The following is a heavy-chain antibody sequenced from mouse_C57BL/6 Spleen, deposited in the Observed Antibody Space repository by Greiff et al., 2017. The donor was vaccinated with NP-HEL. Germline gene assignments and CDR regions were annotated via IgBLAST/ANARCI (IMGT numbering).Heavy chain of an antibody. CDR2: INPNYGTT. Sequence: EVQLQQSGPELVKPGASVKISCKASGYSFTDYNMNWVNQSNGKSLEWIGVINPNYGTTSYNQKFKGKATLTVDQSSSTAYMQLSSLTSEDSAVDYGTRGGSGYGYFDVWGTGTTVTVSS. D-gene: IGHD1-1*01. CDR3: TRGGSGYGYFDV. J-gene: IGHJ1*03. V-gene: IGHV1-39*01. CDR1: GYSFTDYN.